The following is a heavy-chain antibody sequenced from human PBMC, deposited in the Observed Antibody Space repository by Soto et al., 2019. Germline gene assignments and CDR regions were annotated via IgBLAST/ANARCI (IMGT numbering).Heavy chain of an antibody. CDR3: APEPYDYPADYFDC. D-gene: IGHD4-17*01. J-gene: IGHJ4*01. CDR2: ISGSGFST. Sequence: EVQLLESGGGLVQPGGSLRLSCAASGFTFSSYAMSWVRQAPGKGLEWVSAISGSGFSTYYADSVKGRFTVSRDSSKNTPLLQMNSLRAEDTDVSYGAPEPYDYPADYFDCWGHGTLVTVSS. CDR1: GFTFSSYA. V-gene: IGHV3-23*01.